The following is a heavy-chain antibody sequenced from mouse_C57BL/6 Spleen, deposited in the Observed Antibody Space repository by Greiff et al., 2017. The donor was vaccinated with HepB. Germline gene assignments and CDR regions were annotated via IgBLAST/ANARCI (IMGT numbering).Heavy chain of an antibody. D-gene: IGHD2-2*01. V-gene: IGHV14-3*01. CDR1: GFTLKNTF. J-gene: IGHJ4*01. Sequence: EAQLQQFVAELGRPGASVNLSCKAFGFTLKNTFMHWVKQRPDQGLEWIGRIDPANGNTKYAPKFQGKATITADTSSNTAYLQLSSLTSEDTAIYYCASYGYEGGAMDYWGQGTSVTVSS. CDR2: IDPANGNT. CDR3: ASYGYEGGAMDY.